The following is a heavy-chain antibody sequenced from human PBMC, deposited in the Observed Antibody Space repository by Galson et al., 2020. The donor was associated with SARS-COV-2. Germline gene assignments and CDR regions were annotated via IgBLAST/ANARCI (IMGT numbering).Heavy chain of an antibody. CDR1: GRSISSSSYY. V-gene: IGHV4-39*01. CDR3: AGLRLYYGDYLGDYYYYGMDV. Sequence: ASETLSLTCPVSGRSISSSSYYWGWIRQPPGKGLEWIGSIYYSGSTYYNPSLTSRVTISVDTSKNQFSLKLSSVTAADTAVYYCAGLRLYYGDYLGDYYYYGMDVWGQGTTVTVSS. CDR2: IYYSGST. J-gene: IGHJ6*02. D-gene: IGHD4-17*01.